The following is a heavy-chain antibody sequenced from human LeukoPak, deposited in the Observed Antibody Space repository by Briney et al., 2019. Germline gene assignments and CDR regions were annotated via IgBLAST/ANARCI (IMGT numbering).Heavy chain of an antibody. CDR2: IRYDGSNK. CDR1: GFTFSSYG. D-gene: IGHD1-26*01. CDR3: ARNGLYSGSLYYYYYMDV. Sequence: GGSLRLSCAASGFTFSSYGMHWVRQAPGKGLEWVAFIRYDGSNKYYADSVKGRFTISRDNSKNTLYLQMNSLRAEDTAVYYCARNGLYSGSLYYYYYMDVWGKGTTVTVSS. J-gene: IGHJ6*03. V-gene: IGHV3-30*02.